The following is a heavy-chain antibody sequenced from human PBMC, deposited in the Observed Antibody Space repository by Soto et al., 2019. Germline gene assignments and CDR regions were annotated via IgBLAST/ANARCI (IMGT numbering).Heavy chain of an antibody. CDR2: IIPIFGTA. Sequence: GGSVKVSCKASGGTFSSYAISWVRQAPGQGLEWMGGIIPIFGTANYAQKFQGRVTITADESTSTAYMELSSLRSEDTAVYYWAREYYGSGSDIDYWGQGTLVTVSS. CDR3: AREYYGSGSDIDY. CDR1: GGTFSSYA. J-gene: IGHJ4*02. D-gene: IGHD3-10*01. V-gene: IGHV1-69*13.